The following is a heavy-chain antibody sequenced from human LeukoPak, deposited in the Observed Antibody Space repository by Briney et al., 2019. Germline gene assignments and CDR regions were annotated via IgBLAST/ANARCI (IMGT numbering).Heavy chain of an antibody. V-gene: IGHV4-59*01. CDR2: ISYSGST. D-gene: IGHD3-22*01. CDR1: GGSISSYY. CDR3: ARVYSSGYYYLDY. Sequence: TSETLSLTCTVSGGSISSYYWSWIRQPPGKGLEWIGYISYSGSTNYNPSLKSRVTISVDTSKNQFSLKLSSVTAAATAVYYCARVYSSGYYYLDYWGQGTLVTVSS. J-gene: IGHJ4*02.